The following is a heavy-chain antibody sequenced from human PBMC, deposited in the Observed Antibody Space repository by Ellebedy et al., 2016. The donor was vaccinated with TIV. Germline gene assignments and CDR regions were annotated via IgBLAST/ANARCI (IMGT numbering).Heavy chain of an antibody. CDR1: GGTFSSYA. Sequence: ASVKVSXXASGGTFSSYAISWVRQAPGQGLEWMGWINPNSGGTNYAQKFQGRVTMTRDTSIKTAYMELSRLRSDDTAVYYCASSSCGGDCYSVFDYWGQGTLVTVSS. D-gene: IGHD2-21*02. CDR3: ASSSCGGDCYSVFDY. V-gene: IGHV1-2*02. J-gene: IGHJ4*02. CDR2: INPNSGGT.